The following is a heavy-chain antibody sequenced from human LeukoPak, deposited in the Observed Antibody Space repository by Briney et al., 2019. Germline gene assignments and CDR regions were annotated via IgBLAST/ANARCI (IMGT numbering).Heavy chain of an antibody. Sequence: GGSLRLSCAASGFTFSSYGMHWVRQAPGKGLEWVAVISYDGSNKYYADSVKGRFTISRDNSKNTLYLQMNSLRAEDTAVYYCARGAGYSGTEDWGQGTLVTVSS. J-gene: IGHJ4*02. CDR3: ARGAGYSGTED. V-gene: IGHV3-30*03. CDR2: ISYDGSNK. CDR1: GFTFSSYG. D-gene: IGHD1-26*01.